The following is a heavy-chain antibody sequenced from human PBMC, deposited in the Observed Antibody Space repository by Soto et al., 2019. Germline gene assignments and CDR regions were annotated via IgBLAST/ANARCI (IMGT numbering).Heavy chain of an antibody. D-gene: IGHD2-21*02. CDR1: GFPFDNYA. V-gene: IGHV3-23*01. CDR2: ISGGSPKE. Sequence: GGSLRLSCEASGFPFDNYAMSWVRQAPGKGLEWVSAISGGSPKEFCAESVKGRFTISRDNSKNTLFLEMNSLRADDAALYYCAKDFSRDSFYQKPYCGGDCYNLDYWGQGTQVTVSS. CDR3: AKDFSRDSFYQKPYCGGDCYNLDY. J-gene: IGHJ4*02.